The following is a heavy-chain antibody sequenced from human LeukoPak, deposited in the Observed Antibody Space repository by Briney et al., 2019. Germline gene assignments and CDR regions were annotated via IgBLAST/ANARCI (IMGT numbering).Heavy chain of an antibody. CDR3: ARDKQLDAFDI. V-gene: IGHV3-33*08. D-gene: IGHD6-13*01. CDR2: IWYDGSNK. CDR1: GFTFSSYA. Sequence: PGGSLRLSCAASGFTFSSYAMSWVRQAPGKGLEWVAVIWYDGSNKYYADSVKGRFTISRDNSKNTLYLQMNSLRAEDTAVYYCARDKQLDAFDIWGQGTMVTVSS. J-gene: IGHJ3*02.